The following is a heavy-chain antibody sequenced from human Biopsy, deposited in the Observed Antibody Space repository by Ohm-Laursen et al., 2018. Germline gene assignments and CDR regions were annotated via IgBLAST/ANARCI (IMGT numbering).Heavy chain of an antibody. CDR1: GDSVCSGSFY. J-gene: IGHJ4*02. CDR3: ARGMRSSGWPYFDS. V-gene: IGHV4-61*01. D-gene: IGHD6-19*01. CDR2: IYDRGSTA. Sequence: SQTLSLTCPVSGDSVCSGSFYWTWIRQPPGQGLEYIGYIYDRGSTANYNPSLESRVTMSVDMPKNQFSLKLSSVTAADTAIYYCARGMRSSGWPYFDSWGQGTLVTVSS.